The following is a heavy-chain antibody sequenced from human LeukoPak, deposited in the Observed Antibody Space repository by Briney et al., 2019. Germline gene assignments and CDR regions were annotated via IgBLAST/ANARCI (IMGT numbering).Heavy chain of an antibody. D-gene: IGHD3-22*01. V-gene: IGHV4-59*01. J-gene: IGHJ3*02. CDR1: GGSISSYY. CDR3: ARAAYYYDSSGNWNAFDI. CDR2: IYYSGST. Sequence: SETLSLTCTVSGGSISSYYWSWIRQPPGKGLEWIGYIYYSGSTNYNPSLKSRVTISVDTSKNQFSLKLSSVTAADTAVYYCARAAYYYDSSGNWNAFDIWGQGTMVTVSS.